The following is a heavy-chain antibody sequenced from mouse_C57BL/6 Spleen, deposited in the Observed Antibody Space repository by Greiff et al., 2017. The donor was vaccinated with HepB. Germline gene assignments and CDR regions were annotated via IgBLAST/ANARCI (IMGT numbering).Heavy chain of an antibody. CDR1: GYTFTSYW. Sequence: QVHVKQPGAELVMPGASVKLSCKASGYTFTSYWMHWVKQRPGQGLEWIGEIDPSDSYTNYNQKFKGKSTLTVDKSSSTAYMQLSSLTSEDSAVYYCARNGNLFDYWGQGTTLTVSS. CDR2: IDPSDSYT. CDR3: ARNGNLFDY. D-gene: IGHD4-1*01. V-gene: IGHV1-69*01. J-gene: IGHJ2*01.